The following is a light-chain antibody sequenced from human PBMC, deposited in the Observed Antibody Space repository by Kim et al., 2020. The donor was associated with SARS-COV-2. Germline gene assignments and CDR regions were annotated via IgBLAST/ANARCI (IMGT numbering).Light chain of an antibody. V-gene: IGKV3-20*01. J-gene: IGKJ1*01. CDR3: QQYRGSLWA. CDR1: QSISSTY. Sequence: EIVLTQCPVTLSLSPGERATLSCRASQSISSTYLAWYQQKPGQAPRLLIYAASSRAPGIPDRFSGSGSGTDFTLTIRRLEPEDFAMYYCQQYRGSLWAFGQGTKVDIK. CDR2: AAS.